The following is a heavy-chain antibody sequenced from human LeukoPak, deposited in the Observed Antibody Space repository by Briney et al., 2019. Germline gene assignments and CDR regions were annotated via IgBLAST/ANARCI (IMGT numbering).Heavy chain of an antibody. V-gene: IGHV4-4*07. CDR1: GGSISSYY. J-gene: IGHJ4*02. D-gene: IGHD3-3*01. CDR2: IYTSGTSGNT. CDR3: AKLGNYDLMIDY. Sequence: SETLSLTCTVSGGSISSYYWSWIRQPAGKGLEWIGRIYTSGTSGNTNYNPSLKSRATISVDTSKNQFSLKLSSVTAADTAVYYCAKLGNYDLMIDYWGQGTLVTVSS.